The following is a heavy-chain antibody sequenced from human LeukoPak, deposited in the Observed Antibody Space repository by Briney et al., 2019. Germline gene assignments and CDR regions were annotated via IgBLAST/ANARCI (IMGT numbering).Heavy chain of an antibody. Sequence: TLSLTCTVSGGSISSSSYYWGWIRQPPGKGLEWIGYIYHSGSTYYNPSLKSRVTISVDRSKNQFSLKLSSVTAADTAVYYCARDRAVAVAGTDFDYWGQGTLVTVSS. D-gene: IGHD6-19*01. V-gene: IGHV4-30-2*01. J-gene: IGHJ4*02. CDR2: IYHSGST. CDR3: ARDRAVAVAGTDFDY. CDR1: GGSISSSSYY.